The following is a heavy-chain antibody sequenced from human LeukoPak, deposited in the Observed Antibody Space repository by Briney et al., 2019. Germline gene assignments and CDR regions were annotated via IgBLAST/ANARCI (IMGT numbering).Heavy chain of an antibody. J-gene: IGHJ4*02. CDR2: ISAYNGIT. V-gene: IGHV1-18*01. CDR1: GYTFTSYG. CDR3: ARKGGYDSRGYAEYYFDY. D-gene: IGHD3-22*01. Sequence: ASVKVSCKASGYTFTSYGISWVRQAPGQGLEWMGWISAYNGITNYAQKLQGRVTMTTDTSTSTAYMELRSLRSDDTAVYYCARKGGYDSRGYAEYYFDYWGQGTLVTVSS.